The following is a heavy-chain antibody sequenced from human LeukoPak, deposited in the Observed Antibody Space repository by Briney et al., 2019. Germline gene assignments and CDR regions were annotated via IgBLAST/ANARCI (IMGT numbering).Heavy chain of an antibody. CDR1: VYTHNELS. Sequence: ASVKVSCKVTVYTHNELSMDCVRQAPGKGLEWMGGFDPEDGETIYAQKFQGRVTMTEDTSTDTAYMELSRLRSEDTAVYYYASLAHYYDSGGYYNWAFYSWGQGTLVTVSS. V-gene: IGHV1-24*01. CDR2: FDPEDGET. J-gene: IGHJ5*01. D-gene: IGHD3-22*01. CDR3: ASLAHYYDSGGYYNWAFYS.